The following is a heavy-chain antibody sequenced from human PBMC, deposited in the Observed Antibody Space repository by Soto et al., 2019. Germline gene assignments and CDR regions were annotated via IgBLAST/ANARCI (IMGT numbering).Heavy chain of an antibody. CDR1: GYTFTSYG. D-gene: IGHD3-22*01. V-gene: IGHV1-18*04. CDR3: ARTRDFGDQDYYDSSGYPYYFDY. Sequence: ASVKVSCKASGYTFTSYGISWVRQAPGQGLEWMGWISAYNGNTNYAQKLQGRVTMTTDTSTSTAYMELRSLRSDDTAVHYCARTRDFGDQDYYDSSGYPYYFDYWGQGTLVTVSS. CDR2: ISAYNGNT. J-gene: IGHJ4*02.